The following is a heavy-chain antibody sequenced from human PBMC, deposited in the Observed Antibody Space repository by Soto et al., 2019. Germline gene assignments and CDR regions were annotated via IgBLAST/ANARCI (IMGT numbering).Heavy chain of an antibody. CDR2: INYSGST. J-gene: IGHJ4*02. CDR1: GGSISSSSYY. CDR3: AIGRVPMIVVVSC. D-gene: IGHD3-22*01. Sequence: PSETLSLTCTVSGGSISSSSYYWGWIRQPPGKGLEWIGSINYSGSTYYNPSLKSRVTISVDTSKNQFSLKLSSVTAADTAVYYCAIGRVPMIVVVSCWGQGTMVTVSS. V-gene: IGHV4-39*01.